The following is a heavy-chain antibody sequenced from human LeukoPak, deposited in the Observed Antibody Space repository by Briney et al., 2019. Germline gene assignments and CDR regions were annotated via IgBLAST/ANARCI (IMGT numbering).Heavy chain of an antibody. CDR1: GFTLSSYS. CDR3: ASLNYYDSSGYYSLSDAFDI. J-gene: IGHJ3*02. Sequence: GGSLRLSCAASGFTLSSYSMNWVRQAPGKGLEWVSAISGTGGNTYYADSVKGRFTISRDNSKNTLYLQMNSLRAEDTAVYYCASLNYYDSSGYYSLSDAFDIWGQGTMVTVSS. D-gene: IGHD3-22*01. CDR2: ISGTGGNT. V-gene: IGHV3-23*01.